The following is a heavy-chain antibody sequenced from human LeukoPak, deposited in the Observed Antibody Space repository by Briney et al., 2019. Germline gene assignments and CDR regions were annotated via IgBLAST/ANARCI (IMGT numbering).Heavy chain of an antibody. CDR2: ISSSGSSI. CDR1: GFTFSDYY. D-gene: IGHD3-9*01. CDR3: ASKYDILTGFDY. J-gene: IGHJ4*02. Sequence: GGSLRLSCAASGFTFSDYYMSWIRQAPGTGLEWVSYISSSGSSIYYADSVKGRFTISRDNAKNSLYLQMNSLRAEDAAVYYCASKYDILTGFDYWGQGTLVTVSS. V-gene: IGHV3-11*01.